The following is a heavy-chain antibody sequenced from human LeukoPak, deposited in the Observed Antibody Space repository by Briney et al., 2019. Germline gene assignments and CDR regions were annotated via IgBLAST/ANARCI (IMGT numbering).Heavy chain of an antibody. Sequence: SETLSLTCTVSGGSISSSSYYWGWIRQPPGKGLEWIGSIYYSGSTYYNPSLKSRVTISVDTSKNQFSLKLTSVTAADTAVYYCARHARTMVRVVIILLTYNWFDPWGQGTLVTVSS. J-gene: IGHJ5*02. CDR1: GGSISSSSYY. V-gene: IGHV4-39*01. CDR2: IYYSGST. CDR3: ARHARTMVRVVIILLTYNWFDP. D-gene: IGHD3-10*01.